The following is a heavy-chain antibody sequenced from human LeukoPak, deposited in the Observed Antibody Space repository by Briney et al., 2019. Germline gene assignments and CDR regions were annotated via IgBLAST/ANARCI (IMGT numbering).Heavy chain of an antibody. CDR3: ARSSGYSYGPYYYYGMDV. Sequence: SVKVSCKASGGTFSSYAISWVRQAPGQGLEWMGGIIPIFGTANYAQKFQGRVTITADESTSTAYMELSSLRSEDTAVYYCARSSGYSYGPYYYYGMDVGGQGTTVTVSS. J-gene: IGHJ6*02. CDR1: GGTFSSYA. CDR2: IIPIFGTA. V-gene: IGHV1-69*13. D-gene: IGHD5-18*01.